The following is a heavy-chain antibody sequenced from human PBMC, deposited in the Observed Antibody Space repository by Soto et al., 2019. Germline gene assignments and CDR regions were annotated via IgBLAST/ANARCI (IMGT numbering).Heavy chain of an antibody. V-gene: IGHV3-64D*06. J-gene: IGHJ4*02. Sequence: GGSLRLSCSVSGFTFSNYAMHWVRQAPGEGLEYVSGITSDGDNTYHADSVKGRFTISRDNSKNTLYLQMSSLRVEDTAIYYCVKGNQMLRYYFEFWGQGTLVTVSS. D-gene: IGHD3-9*01. CDR3: VKGNQMLRYYFEF. CDR1: GFTFSNYA. CDR2: ITSDGDNT.